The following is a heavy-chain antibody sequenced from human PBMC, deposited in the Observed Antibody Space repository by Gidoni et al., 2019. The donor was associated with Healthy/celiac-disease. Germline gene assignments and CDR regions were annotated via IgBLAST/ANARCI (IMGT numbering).Heavy chain of an antibody. CDR1: GFTFSSYS. CDR3: ARDIRGYSYGSGLDY. V-gene: IGHV3-21*01. Sequence: EVQLVESGGGLVKPGGSLRLSCAASGFTFSSYSMNWVRQAPGKGLGWVSSISSSSSYIYYADSVKGRFTISRDNAKNSLYLQMNSLRAKDTAVYYCARDIRGYSYGSGLDYWGQGTLVTVSS. J-gene: IGHJ4*02. D-gene: IGHD5-18*01. CDR2: ISSSSSYI.